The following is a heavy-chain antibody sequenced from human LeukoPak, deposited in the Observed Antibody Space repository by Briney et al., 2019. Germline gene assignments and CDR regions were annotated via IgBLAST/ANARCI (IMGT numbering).Heavy chain of an antibody. CDR3: ARGDYSSSWLRSDAFDI. CDR2: ISSSSSYI. Sequence: TGGSLRLSCAASGFTFSSYSMNWVRQAPGKGLEWVSSISSSSSYIYYADSVKGRFTISRDNAKNSLYLQMNSLRAEDTAVYYCARGDYSSSWLRSDAFDIWGQGTMVTVSS. V-gene: IGHV3-21*01. J-gene: IGHJ3*02. D-gene: IGHD6-13*01. CDR1: GFTFSSYS.